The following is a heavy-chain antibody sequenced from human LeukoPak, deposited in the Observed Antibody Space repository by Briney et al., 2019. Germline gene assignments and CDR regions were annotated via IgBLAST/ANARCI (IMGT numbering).Heavy chain of an antibody. Sequence: SETLSLTCSVSGDSISSSSYFWGWIRQSPGQGLEWIGYTYYSGSTYYNPSLKNRVSISVDTSKNQFSLNLSSVTAAGTAVYYCARPYYYDSRIDPWGQGTLVTVSS. CDR3: ARPYYYDSRIDP. CDR2: TYYSGST. CDR1: GDSISSSSYF. V-gene: IGHV4-30-4*08. D-gene: IGHD3-22*01. J-gene: IGHJ5*02.